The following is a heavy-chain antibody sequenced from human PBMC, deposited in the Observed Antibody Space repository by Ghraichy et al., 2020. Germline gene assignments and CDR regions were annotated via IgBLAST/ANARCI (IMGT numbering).Heavy chain of an antibody. CDR1: GGSISSSSYY. CDR3: ASQNTDYSNRNTLYYYYYMDV. D-gene: IGHD4-11*01. Sequence: SETLSLTCTVSGGSISSSSYYWGWIRQPPGKGLEWIGSIYYSGSTYYNPSLKSRVTISVDTSKNQFSLKLSSVTAADTAVYYCASQNTDYSNRNTLYYYYYMDVWGKGTTVTVSS. J-gene: IGHJ6*03. CDR2: IYYSGST. V-gene: IGHV4-39*01.